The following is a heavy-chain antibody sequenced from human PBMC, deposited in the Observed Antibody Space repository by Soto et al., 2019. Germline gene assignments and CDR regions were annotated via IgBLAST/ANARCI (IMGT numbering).Heavy chain of an antibody. D-gene: IGHD2-2*01. Sequence: NPSETLSVTCSVSGGSISSSSHYWGWIRQPPGKGLEWIGSIYYSGSTNYNPSLKSRVTISVDTSKNQFSLKLSSVTAADTAVYYCAGYQQDGRSHDVWGQGTLVTVSS. J-gene: IGHJ4*02. CDR2: IYYSGST. CDR3: AGYQQDGRSHDV. CDR1: GGSISSSSHY. V-gene: IGHV4-39*07.